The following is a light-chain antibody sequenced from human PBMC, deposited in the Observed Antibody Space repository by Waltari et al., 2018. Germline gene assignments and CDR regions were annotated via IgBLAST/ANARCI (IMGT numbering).Light chain of an antibody. CDR1: SSNIGSNT. CDR3: AAWDDSLNAV. J-gene: IGLJ7*01. V-gene: IGLV1-44*01. Sequence: QSVLTQPPSASGTPGQRVTISCSGSSSNIGSNTVKWYQQLPGTAPKLLIYSNNQRPSGVPDRLAGSKSSTSASLAISGLQSEDDADYYCAAWDDSLNAVFGGGTQLTVL. CDR2: SNN.